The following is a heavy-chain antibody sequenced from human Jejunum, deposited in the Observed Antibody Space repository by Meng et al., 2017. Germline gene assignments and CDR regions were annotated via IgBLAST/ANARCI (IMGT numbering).Heavy chain of an antibody. CDR2: IYPADSDT. CDR1: GYIFTSFW. Sequence: GESLKISCKASGYIFTSFWIGWVRQKPGKGPEWIGIIYPADSDTRYSPSFRGQVTMSADNSVSTAYLQWSSLEASDTAMYYCARRPNKRGDAFDIWGQGTMVTVSS. D-gene: IGHD1/OR15-1a*01. V-gene: IGHV5-51*01. CDR3: ARRPNKRGDAFDI. J-gene: IGHJ3*02.